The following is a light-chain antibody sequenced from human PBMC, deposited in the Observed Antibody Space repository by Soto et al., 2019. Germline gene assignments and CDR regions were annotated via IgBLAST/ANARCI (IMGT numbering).Light chain of an antibody. V-gene: IGKV1-33*01. CDR2: DAS. CDR1: QDISNY. CDR3: QQYDNLPFT. J-gene: IGKJ3*01. Sequence: DIQMTQSPSSLSASVGDRVTITCQASQDISNYLNWYQQKPGKAPKLLIYDASNLETGVPSRVSVSGSGTDFTFTNSSLQPEDIATYYCQQYDNLPFTVGPGTKVDIK.